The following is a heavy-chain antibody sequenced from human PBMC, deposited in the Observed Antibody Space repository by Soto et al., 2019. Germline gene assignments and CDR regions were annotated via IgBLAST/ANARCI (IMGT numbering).Heavy chain of an antibody. D-gene: IGHD1-1*01. CDR3: ARYNSGHSDY. CDR1: GFTFRSYG. Sequence: GGSLRLSCAASGFTFRSYGMHWVRQAPGKGLEWVAVTWYDGSQTYYADSVKGRFTISRDNSKSALFLQMDSLRAEDTAIYYCARYNSGHSDYWGQGTLVTVSS. J-gene: IGHJ4*02. V-gene: IGHV3-33*01. CDR2: TWYDGSQT.